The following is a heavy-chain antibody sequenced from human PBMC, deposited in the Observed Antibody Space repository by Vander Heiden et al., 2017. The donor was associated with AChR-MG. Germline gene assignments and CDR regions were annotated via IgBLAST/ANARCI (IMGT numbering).Heavy chain of an antibody. Sequence: QVQLVESGGGVVQPGRSLRLSCAASGFTFSSYAMHWVRQAPGKGLEWVAVISYDGSNKYYADSVKGRFTISRDNSKNTLYLQMNSLRAEYTAVYYCARDLGYNHDYWGQGTLVTVSS. V-gene: IGHV3-30-3*01. J-gene: IGHJ4*02. CDR3: ARDLGYNHDY. CDR1: GFTFSSYA. D-gene: IGHD6-25*01. CDR2: ISYDGSNK.